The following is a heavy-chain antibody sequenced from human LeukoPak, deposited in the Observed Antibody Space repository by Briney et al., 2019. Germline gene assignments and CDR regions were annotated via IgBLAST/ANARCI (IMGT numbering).Heavy chain of an antibody. D-gene: IGHD1-26*01. CDR3: ARGSNSGSYFYFDY. CDR1: GGSISSSSYY. Sequence: SETLSLTCTVSGGSISSSSYYWSWIRQPAGKGLEWIGRIYTSGSTNYNPSLKSRVTISVDTSKNQFSLKLSSVTAADTAVYYCARGSNSGSYFYFDYWGQGTLVTVSS. J-gene: IGHJ4*02. V-gene: IGHV4-61*02. CDR2: IYTSGST.